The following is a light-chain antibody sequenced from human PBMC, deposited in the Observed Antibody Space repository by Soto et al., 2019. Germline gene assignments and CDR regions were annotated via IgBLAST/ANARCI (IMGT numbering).Light chain of an antibody. CDR3: QQYYSYLYT. J-gene: IGKJ2*01. Sequence: DIQMTQSPSTLSAFVGDRVTITCRASQSISSWLAWYQQKPGKAPKLLIYKASSLESGVPSRFSGSGSGTEVTLTISSLQPDDFATYYCQQYYSYLYTFGQGTKLEIK. V-gene: IGKV1-5*03. CDR1: QSISSW. CDR2: KAS.